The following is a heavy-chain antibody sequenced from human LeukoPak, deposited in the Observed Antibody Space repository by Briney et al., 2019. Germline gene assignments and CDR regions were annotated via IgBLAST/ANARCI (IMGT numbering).Heavy chain of an antibody. J-gene: IGHJ4*02. CDR3: ARVGVGTWASSWDH. D-gene: IGHD2-15*01. CDR1: GXTFKTYS. V-gene: IGHV3-48*02. CDR2: ISSGGGVI. Sequence: GGSLRLSCAASGXTFKTYSMVWVRQAPGKGLKWVSYISSGGGVIHYADSVKGRFTTSRENAQNSLYLQMNSLRDEDTAVYYCARVGVGTWASSWDHWGQGTLVTVSS.